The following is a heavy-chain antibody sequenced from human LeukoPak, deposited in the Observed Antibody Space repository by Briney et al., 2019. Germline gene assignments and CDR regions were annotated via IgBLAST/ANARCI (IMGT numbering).Heavy chain of an antibody. J-gene: IGHJ4*02. V-gene: IGHV1-2*02. CDR3: ARAYYDSSGYYPL. Sequence: ASVKVSCKASGYTFTGYYMHWVRQAPGQGLEWMGWINPNSGGTNYAQKFQGRVTMTRDTSISTAYMELSSLRSEDTAVYYCARAYYDSSGYYPLWGQGTLVTVSS. CDR2: INPNSGGT. CDR1: GYTFTGYY. D-gene: IGHD3-22*01.